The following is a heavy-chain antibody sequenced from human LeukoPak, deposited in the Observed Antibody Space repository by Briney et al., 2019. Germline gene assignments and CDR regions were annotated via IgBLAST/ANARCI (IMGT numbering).Heavy chain of an antibody. D-gene: IGHD6-19*01. V-gene: IGHV1-69*06. CDR3: AREEGGWYGVDY. CDR2: IIPIFGTA. J-gene: IGHJ4*02. CDR1: GGTFNNYA. Sequence: GASVTVSYTASGGTFNNYAISWVRQAPGPGLERMGGIIPIFGTANYAQKFQGRVTITADKSTSTAYMELSRLRSEDAAVYYCAREEGGWYGVDYWGQGTLVTVSS.